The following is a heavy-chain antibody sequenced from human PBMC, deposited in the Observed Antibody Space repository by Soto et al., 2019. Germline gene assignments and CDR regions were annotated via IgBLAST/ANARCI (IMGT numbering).Heavy chain of an antibody. Sequence: QVQLHQSGPGLVKPSQTLSLECTVIGGSVNTGDNYWSWVRQSPGRVLEWIGYIYHTGYTFYKPALVIRVPMSVDVSETQFSLTLTSVTAADTAVYFCARETLDGMDVWGQGINGTVS. CDR1: GGSVNTGDNY. V-gene: IGHV4-30-4*01. J-gene: IGHJ6*02. CDR3: ARETLDGMDV. CDR2: IYHTGYT.